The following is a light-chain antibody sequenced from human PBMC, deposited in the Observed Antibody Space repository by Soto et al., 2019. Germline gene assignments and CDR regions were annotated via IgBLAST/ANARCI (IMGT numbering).Light chain of an antibody. J-gene: IGLJ1*01. CDR2: SNN. CDR1: RSNIGSNY. CDR3: AAWDDSLSALYV. Sequence: QSVLTQPPSASGTPGQRGTISCSGSRSNIGSNYVYWYQHLPGTAPKLLIHSNNQRPSGVPDRFSGSKSGTSASLAISGLRSEDEADYYCAAWDDSLSALYVFGTGTKVTVL. V-gene: IGLV1-47*02.